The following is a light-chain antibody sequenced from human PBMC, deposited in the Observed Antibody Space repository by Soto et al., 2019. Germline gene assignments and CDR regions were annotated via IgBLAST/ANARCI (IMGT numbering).Light chain of an antibody. J-gene: IGKJ1*01. CDR2: GAS. V-gene: IGKV3-20*01. CDR1: QSVSSSS. CDR3: QQYASSPRT. Sequence: EIVLTQSPGTQSLSPGERATLSFRASQSVSSSSLAWYQQMPGQAPRLLIYGASRKATGFPDRFSVCGSGTDRTLTISRLEPEDFAVYYCQQYASSPRTFGQGTKVDIK.